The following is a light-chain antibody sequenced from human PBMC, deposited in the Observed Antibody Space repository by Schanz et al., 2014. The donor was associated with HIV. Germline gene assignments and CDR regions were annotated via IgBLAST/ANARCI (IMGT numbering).Light chain of an antibody. J-gene: IGLJ2*01. CDR2: EVT. CDR1: SSDIGSYNL. Sequence: QSALTQPASVSGSLGQSITISCTGTSSDIGSYNLVSWYQQHPGKAPKLMIYEVTKRPSGVPDRFSGSKSGNTASLTISGLQSEDEADYYCAAWDVNLNGPVFGGGTQLTVL. V-gene: IGLV2-14*02. CDR3: AAWDVNLNGPV.